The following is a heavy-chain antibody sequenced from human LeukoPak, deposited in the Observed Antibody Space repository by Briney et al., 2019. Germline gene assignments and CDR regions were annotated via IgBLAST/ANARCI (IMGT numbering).Heavy chain of an antibody. J-gene: IGHJ6*03. Sequence: PSETLSLTCTVSGGSISSSSYYWSWIRQPAGKGLEWIGRIYTSGSTNYNPSLKSRVTMSVDTSKNQFSLKLSSVTAADTAVYYCAREHLRITGTTYYYYYMDVWGKGTTVTVSS. CDR3: AREHLRITGTTYYYYYMDV. CDR2: IYTSGST. CDR1: GGSISSSSYY. D-gene: IGHD1-7*01. V-gene: IGHV4-61*02.